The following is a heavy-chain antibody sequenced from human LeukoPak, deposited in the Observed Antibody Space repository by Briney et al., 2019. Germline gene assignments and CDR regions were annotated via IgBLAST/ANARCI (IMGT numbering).Heavy chain of an antibody. D-gene: IGHD6-13*01. CDR3: ARTTEAHSWRTRYYDYYMDV. CDR1: GGSISSYY. V-gene: IGHV4-59*01. Sequence: SETLSLTCTVSGGSISSYYWSWIRQSPGKGLECIGYIYYSGSTNYNPSLKSRVTISVDTSKNQFSLKLSSVTAADTAVYYCARTTEAHSWRTRYYDYYMDVWGKGTTVTVSS. CDR2: IYYSGST. J-gene: IGHJ6*03.